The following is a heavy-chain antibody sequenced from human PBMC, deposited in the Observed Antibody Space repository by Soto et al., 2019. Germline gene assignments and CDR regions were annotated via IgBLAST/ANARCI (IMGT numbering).Heavy chain of an antibody. V-gene: IGHV4-38-2*02. J-gene: IGHJ4*02. CDR1: GYSISSGYN. CDR3: ARDLNYYDSSGYHWEAPFDY. Sequence: SETLSLTCAVSGYSISSGYNWGWIRQPPGKGLEWIGSISHSGSTYYNPSLKSRVTISVDTSKNQFSLKVTSVTAADTDVYYCARDLNYYDSSGYHWEAPFDYWGQGTLVTVSS. D-gene: IGHD3-22*01. CDR2: ISHSGST.